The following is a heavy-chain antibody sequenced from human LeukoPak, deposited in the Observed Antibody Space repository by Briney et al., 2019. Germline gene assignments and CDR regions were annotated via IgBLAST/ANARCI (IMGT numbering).Heavy chain of an antibody. CDR2: ITDDGSRT. V-gene: IGHV3-74*01. CDR1: ELTFTKYS. Sequence: GGSLRLSCAASELTFTKYSMHWVRQAPGKGLVRVSRITDDGSRTTYADSVRGRFTISGDNAKNTVYLQMNSLRPEDAAVYYCATGLGYYYDYWGQGTLVTVSS. D-gene: IGHD3-16*01. J-gene: IGHJ4*02. CDR3: ATGLGYYYDY.